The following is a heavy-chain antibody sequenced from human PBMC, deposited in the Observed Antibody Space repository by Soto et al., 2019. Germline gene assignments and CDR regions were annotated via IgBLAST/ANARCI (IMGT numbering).Heavy chain of an antibody. Sequence: SGPTRVNPTQTLTLTCSFSGFSRSTLRVGVALIRQPPGKALEWLAIIYWDDDRRYSPSLKTRLAITKDTSKNQVVLTMTNLDPGDTATYYCAHIMITWGGVSALDAFDMWGQGTMVTV. CDR1: GFSRSTLRVG. CDR3: AHIMITWGGVSALDAFDM. CDR2: IYWDDDR. J-gene: IGHJ3*02. V-gene: IGHV2-5*02. D-gene: IGHD3-16*01.